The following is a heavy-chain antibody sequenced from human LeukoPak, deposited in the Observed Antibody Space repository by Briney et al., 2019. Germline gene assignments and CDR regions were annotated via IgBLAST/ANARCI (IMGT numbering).Heavy chain of an antibody. CDR1: GGSLSGYY. CDR2: IHSNGYT. CDR3: TKREGPMSGSYDYFDP. V-gene: IGHV4-4*09. J-gene: IGHJ5*02. Sequence: SETLSLTCTVSGGSLSGYYWSWIRQTPGQGLEWIAYIHSNGYTNYNPSLKSRVTISVDTSKNQFSLKVTSVTAADTAMYYCTKREGPMSGSYDYFDPWGQGTLVTVS. D-gene: IGHD1-26*01.